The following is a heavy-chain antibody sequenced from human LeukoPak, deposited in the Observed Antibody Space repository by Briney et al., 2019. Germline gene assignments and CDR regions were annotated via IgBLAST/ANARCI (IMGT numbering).Heavy chain of an antibody. D-gene: IGHD4-17*01. Sequence: GGSLRLSCAASGFTVSSNYMSWVRQAPGKGLEWVSVIYSGGSTYYADSVKGRFTISRDNSKNTLYLQMNSLRAEDTAVYYCASPSEDYGDYSDAFDIRGQGTMVTVSS. CDR3: ASPSEDYGDYSDAFDI. CDR1: GFTVSSNY. V-gene: IGHV3-53*01. J-gene: IGHJ3*02. CDR2: IYSGGST.